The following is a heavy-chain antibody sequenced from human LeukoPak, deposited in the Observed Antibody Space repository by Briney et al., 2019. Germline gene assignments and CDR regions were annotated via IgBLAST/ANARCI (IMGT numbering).Heavy chain of an antibody. CDR1: GFTFSSYA. J-gene: IGHJ6*02. CDR2: ISGSGGST. CDR3: AKVTLPAANFYYFGMDV. Sequence: GGSLRLSCAASGFTFSSYAMSWVRQAPGKGLEWVSAISGSGGSTYYADSVKGRFTISRDNSKNTLSLHMNSLRTEDTAVYYCAKVTLPAANFYYFGMDVWGQGTTVIVSS. V-gene: IGHV3-23*01. D-gene: IGHD2-2*01.